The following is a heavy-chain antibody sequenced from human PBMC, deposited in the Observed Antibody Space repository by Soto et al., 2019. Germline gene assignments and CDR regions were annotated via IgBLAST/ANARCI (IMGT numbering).Heavy chain of an antibody. CDR1: GFTFSSYG. D-gene: IGHD6-19*01. CDR2: IWFDGSNK. J-gene: IGHJ5*02. CDR3: ARSYTSGWYSGGWFDP. V-gene: IGHV3-33*01. Sequence: QVQLVESGGGVVQPGRSLRLSCAASGFTFSSYGMHWVRQAPGKGLEWVAVIWFDGSNKYYADSVKGRFTISRDNSKNTLSLQMNSLRVEDTAVYYCARSYTSGWYSGGWFDPWGQGTLVTVSS.